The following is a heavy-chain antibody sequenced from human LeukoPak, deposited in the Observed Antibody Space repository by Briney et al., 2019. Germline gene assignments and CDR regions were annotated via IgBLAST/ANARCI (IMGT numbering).Heavy chain of an antibody. CDR3: ARDSDSYSGSFDFDY. V-gene: IGHV4-38-2*02. CDR1: GYSISSGYY. D-gene: IGHD1-26*01. CDR2: IYHSGST. Sequence: TSETLSLTCAVSGYSISSGYYWGWIRQPPGKGLEWIGSIYHSGSTYYNPSLKSRVTISVDTSKNQFSLKLSSVAAADTAVYYCARDSDSYSGSFDFDYWGQGTLVTVSS. J-gene: IGHJ4*02.